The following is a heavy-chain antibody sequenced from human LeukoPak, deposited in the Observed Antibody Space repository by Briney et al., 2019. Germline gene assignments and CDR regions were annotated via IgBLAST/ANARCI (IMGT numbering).Heavy chain of an antibody. J-gene: IGHJ5*02. V-gene: IGHV3-74*01. Sequence: GGSLRLSCAVSGFTFSSYWMHWVRQAPGKGLVWVSRINSDGSSTNYADSVKGRFIISRDNPRNTLYLQMNILRTEDTAVYYCAKEGTPQVSTWYDLWGQGTQVIVSS. CDR1: GFTFSSYW. CDR3: AKEGTPQVSTWYDL. CDR2: INSDGSST. D-gene: IGHD3-10*01.